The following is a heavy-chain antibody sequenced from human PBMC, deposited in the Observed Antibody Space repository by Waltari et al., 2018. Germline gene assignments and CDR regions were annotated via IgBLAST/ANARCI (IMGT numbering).Heavy chain of an antibody. Sequence: EVQLVESGGGLVQPGGSLRLSCAASGFTFDDYAMHWVRQAPGKGLEWVSGISWNSGSIGYADSVKGRFTISRDNAKNSLYLQMNSLRAEDTALYYCAKAYYDSSGPPDYWGQGTLVTVSS. V-gene: IGHV3-9*01. CDR1: GFTFDDYA. D-gene: IGHD3-22*01. CDR2: ISWNSGSI. J-gene: IGHJ4*02. CDR3: AKAYYDSSGPPDY.